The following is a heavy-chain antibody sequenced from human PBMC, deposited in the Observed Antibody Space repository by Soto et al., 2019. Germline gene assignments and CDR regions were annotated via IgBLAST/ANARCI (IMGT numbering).Heavy chain of an antibody. CDR3: ARDRGSPPYYYYGMDV. D-gene: IGHD3-16*01. V-gene: IGHV4-59*01. Sequence: QVQLQESGPGLVKPSETLSLTCTVSGGSISSYYWSWIRQPPGKGLEWIGYIYYSGSTNYNPSLKSRVTISVDTSKNQFSLKLSSVTAADTAVYYCARDRGSPPYYYYGMDVWGQGTTVTVSS. CDR1: GGSISSYY. CDR2: IYYSGST. J-gene: IGHJ6*02.